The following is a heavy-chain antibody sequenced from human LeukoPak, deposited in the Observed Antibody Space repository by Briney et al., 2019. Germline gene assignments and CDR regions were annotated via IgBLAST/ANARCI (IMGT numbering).Heavy chain of an antibody. CDR1: GFTFDDYA. D-gene: IGHD5-18*01. J-gene: IGHJ4*02. CDR2: ISWNSGSI. CDR3: AKDLHSYGTTFDY. V-gene: IGHV3-9*01. Sequence: GGSLRLSCAASGFTFDDYAMHWVRQAPGKGLEWVSGISWNSGSIGYADSVKGRFTISRDNVKNSLYLQMNSLRAEDTALYYCAKDLHSYGTTFDYWGQGTLVTVSS.